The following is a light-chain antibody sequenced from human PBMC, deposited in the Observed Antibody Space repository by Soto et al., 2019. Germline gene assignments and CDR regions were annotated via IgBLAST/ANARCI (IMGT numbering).Light chain of an antibody. CDR2: DAS. CDR1: QSVSSSN. V-gene: IGKV3-20*01. J-gene: IGKJ2*01. CDR3: QQYGSSRSFT. Sequence: EIVLTQSPGTLSLSPGERATLSCRASQSVSSSNLAWYQQKPGQAPRLLIYDASSRATGIPDRFSGSGSGTDFTLTISRLEPEDFAVYYCQQYGSSRSFTFGQGTKLEIK.